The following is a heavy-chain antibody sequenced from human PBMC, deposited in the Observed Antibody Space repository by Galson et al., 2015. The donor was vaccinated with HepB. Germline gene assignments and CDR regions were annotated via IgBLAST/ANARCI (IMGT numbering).Heavy chain of an antibody. CDR2: IDWDDDK. CDR1: GFSLSTGGMS. J-gene: IGHJ4*02. D-gene: IGHD4-17*01. V-gene: IGHV2-70*11. CDR3: ARVRLWTTVSGEFDY. Sequence: PALVKPTQTLTLTCTFSGFSLSTGGMSVSWIRQPPGKALEWLARIDWDDDKYYSTSLKTRLIISKDTSKNQVVLTMTNMDPVDTATYYCARVRLWTTVSGEFDYWGQGTLVTVSS.